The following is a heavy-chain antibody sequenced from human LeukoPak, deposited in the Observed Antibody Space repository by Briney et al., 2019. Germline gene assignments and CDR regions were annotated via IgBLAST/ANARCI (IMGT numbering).Heavy chain of an antibody. Sequence: PGGSLRLSCAASGFTFSSYSMNWVRQAPGKGLEWVSSISSSSSYIYYADSVKGRFTISRDNAKNSLYLQMNSLRAEDTAVYYCAREGATYYYDSSGYCFDYWGQGTLVTVSS. D-gene: IGHD3-22*01. J-gene: IGHJ4*02. CDR2: ISSSSSYI. CDR3: AREGATYYYDSSGYCFDY. V-gene: IGHV3-21*01. CDR1: GFTFSSYS.